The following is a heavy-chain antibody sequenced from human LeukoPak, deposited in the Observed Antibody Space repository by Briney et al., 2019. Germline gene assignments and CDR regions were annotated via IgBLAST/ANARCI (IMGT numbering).Heavy chain of an antibody. J-gene: IGHJ4*02. V-gene: IGHV1-2*02. D-gene: IGHD6-13*01. CDR2: INPNSGGT. Sequence: ASVKVSCKASGYTFTGYYMHWVRQAPGQGLEWMGWINPNSGGTNYAQKFQGRVTMTRDTSISTAYMELSRLRSDDTAVYYCARLGDSSSWYDFRIIDYWGQGTLVTVSS. CDR1: GYTFTGYY. CDR3: ARLGDSSSWYDFRIIDY.